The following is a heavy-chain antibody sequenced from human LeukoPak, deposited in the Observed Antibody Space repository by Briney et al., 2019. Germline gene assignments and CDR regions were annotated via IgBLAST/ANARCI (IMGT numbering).Heavy chain of an antibody. Sequence: PGGSLRLSCAVYGLSFTSYLVHSVRQAPGKGMGLVAVMSSGANAMIYAASVKRPFTISRVNTNNTLYLQMNSLRAEGTAVYYCVRESEDYFDHSASFDYWGQGTLVTVSS. CDR1: GLSFTSYL. V-gene: IGHV3-30-3*01. CDR2: MSSGANAM. D-gene: IGHD3-22*01. J-gene: IGHJ4*02. CDR3: VRESEDYFDHSASFDY.